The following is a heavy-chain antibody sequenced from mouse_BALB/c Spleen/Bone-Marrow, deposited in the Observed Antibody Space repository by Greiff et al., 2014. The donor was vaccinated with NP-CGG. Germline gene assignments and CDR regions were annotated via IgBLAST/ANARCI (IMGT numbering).Heavy chain of an antibody. J-gene: IGHJ2*01. Sequence: QVQLQQSGAELVKPGASVKLSCKTSGYTFTSYWIQWVKQRPGQGLGWIGEIFPGTGTTYYNEKFKGKATLTIDTSSSTAYMQLSSLTSEDSAVYFCASRDCSGYVPDYWGQGTTLTVSS. CDR1: GYTFTSYW. CDR2: IFPGTGTT. V-gene: IGHV1S132*01. CDR3: ASRDCSGYVPDY. D-gene: IGHD3-2*01.